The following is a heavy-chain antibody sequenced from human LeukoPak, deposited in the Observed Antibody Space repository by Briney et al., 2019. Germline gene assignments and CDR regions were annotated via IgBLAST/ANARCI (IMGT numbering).Heavy chain of an antibody. CDR2: IKQEGSEK. CDR3: ARGFELDY. CDR1: GFTFSSFW. J-gene: IGHJ4*02. V-gene: IGHV3-7*01. Sequence: GGSLRLSCAASGFTFSSFWMSWVRQAPGKGLEWVANIKQEGSEKYYVGSVKGRFTISRDDARDSLYLQMNSLRAEDTAVYFCARGFELDYWGQGTLVTVSS.